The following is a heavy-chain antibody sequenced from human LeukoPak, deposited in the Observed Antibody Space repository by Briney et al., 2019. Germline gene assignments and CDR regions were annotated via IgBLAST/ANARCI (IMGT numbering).Heavy chain of an antibody. D-gene: IGHD3-16*01. V-gene: IGHV1-69*05. CDR1: GGTFSSYA. J-gene: IGHJ3*02. CDR2: IIPIFGTA. Sequence: ASVKVSCKASGGTFSSYAISWVRQAPGQGLEWMGGIIPIFGTANYAQKFQGRVTITTDESTSTAYMELSSLRSEDTAVYYCASPPRGIGAFDIWGQGTMVTVSS. CDR3: ASPPRGIGAFDI.